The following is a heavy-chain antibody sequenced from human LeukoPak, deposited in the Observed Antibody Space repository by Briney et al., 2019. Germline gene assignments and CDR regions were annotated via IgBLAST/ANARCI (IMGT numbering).Heavy chain of an antibody. CDR2: SNPGGPT. V-gene: IGHV3-53*01. J-gene: IGHJ4*02. CDR3: VKGLGFILDY. Sequence: GGSLELSCVASGFAVSDSFMAWVRQAPGKGLDWVSISNPGGPTHYAESVRGRFTISRDNSKNTVYLQMNSLRAEDTAVYYCVKGLGFILDYWGQGILVTVSS. CDR1: GFAVSDSF. D-gene: IGHD7-27*01.